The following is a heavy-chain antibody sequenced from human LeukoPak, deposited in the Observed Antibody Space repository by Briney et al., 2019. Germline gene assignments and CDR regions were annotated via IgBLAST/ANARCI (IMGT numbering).Heavy chain of an antibody. D-gene: IGHD1-26*01. J-gene: IGHJ4*02. CDR3: ARASSGSYDY. CDR2: ISGSGGST. Sequence: GGSLRLSCAASGFTFSSYAMSWVRQAPGKGLEWVSAISGSGGSTYYADSVKGRFTISRDNGKNLLYLQMNSLRAEDTAVYYCARASSGSYDYWGQGTLVTVSS. V-gene: IGHV3-23*01. CDR1: GFTFSSYA.